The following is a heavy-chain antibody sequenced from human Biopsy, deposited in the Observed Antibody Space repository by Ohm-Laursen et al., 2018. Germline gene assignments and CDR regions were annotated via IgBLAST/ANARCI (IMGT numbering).Heavy chain of an antibody. J-gene: IGHJ6*02. CDR3: APQTPRDPDILTGAYHYDMAV. CDR1: GYTFTSYA. D-gene: IGHD3-9*01. V-gene: IGHV1-69*01. CDR2: IITFFRTV. Sequence: SSVKVSCKASGYTFTSYAISWVRQAPGQGLEWMGGIITFFRTVNYAQNFQGRLTITADEFTDTAYMELRSLRSEDTAVYYCAPQTPRDPDILTGAYHYDMAVWGQGTTVTVSS.